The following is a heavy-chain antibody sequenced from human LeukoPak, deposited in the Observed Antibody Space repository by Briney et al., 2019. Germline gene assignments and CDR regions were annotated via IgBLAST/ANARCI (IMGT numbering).Heavy chain of an antibody. Sequence: PGGSLRLSCAASGFTFSSYSMNWVRQAPGKGLEWVSSISSSSSYIYYADSVKGRFTISRDNAKNSLYLQMNSLRAEDTAVYYCARVQGEQWLVYYFDYWGQGTLVTVSS. CDR1: GFTFSSYS. V-gene: IGHV3-21*01. CDR3: ARVQGEQWLVYYFDY. D-gene: IGHD6-19*01. CDR2: ISSSSSYI. J-gene: IGHJ4*02.